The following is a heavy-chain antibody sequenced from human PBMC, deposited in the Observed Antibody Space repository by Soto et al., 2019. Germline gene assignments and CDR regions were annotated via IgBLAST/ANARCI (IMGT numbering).Heavy chain of an antibody. J-gene: IGHJ6*02. CDR3: ARYDHYYDSSGYYYYYYGMDV. CDR2: IYYSGST. CDR1: GGSISSYY. D-gene: IGHD3-22*01. Sequence: RASETLSLTCTVSGGSISSYYWSWIRQPPGKGLEWIGYIYYSGSTNYNPSLKSRVTISVDTSKNQFSLKLSSVTAADTAVYYCARYDHYYDSSGYYYYYYGMDVWGQGTTVTVSS. V-gene: IGHV4-59*01.